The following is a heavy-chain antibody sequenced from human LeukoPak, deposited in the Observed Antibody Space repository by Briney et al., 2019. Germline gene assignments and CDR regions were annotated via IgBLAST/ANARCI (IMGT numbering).Heavy chain of an antibody. Sequence: GRSLRLSCAASGFTFDNYAMHWVRHAPGKGLEWLSIISWNSGYIGYVDSVKGRFTISRDNAKKSLDLQMNSLRAEDTAFYYCAKVRGTYSSGYFFDYWGQGTLVTVPS. CDR2: ISWNSGYI. D-gene: IGHD6-19*01. J-gene: IGHJ4*02. V-gene: IGHV3-9*01. CDR3: AKVRGTYSSGYFFDY. CDR1: GFTFDNYA.